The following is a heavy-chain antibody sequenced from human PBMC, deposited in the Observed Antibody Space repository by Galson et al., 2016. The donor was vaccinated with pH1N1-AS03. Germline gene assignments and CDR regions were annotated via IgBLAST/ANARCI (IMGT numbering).Heavy chain of an antibody. CDR1: GDSISSNNYF. CDR3: AAYKYVDTYFDN. D-gene: IGHD1-1*01. V-gene: IGHV4-61*02. Sequence: TLSLTCSVSGDSISSNNYFWSWIRQPAGKGLEWIGRLSSLGTANYNPSLESRVSISVDASKNQFSLKLNSMTAADTAVYYCAAYKYVDTYFDNWGQGTLVTVSS. CDR2: LSSLGTA. J-gene: IGHJ4*02.